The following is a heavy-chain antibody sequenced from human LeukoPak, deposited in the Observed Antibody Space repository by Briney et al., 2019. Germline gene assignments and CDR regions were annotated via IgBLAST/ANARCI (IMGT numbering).Heavy chain of an antibody. CDR3: ARHYASGTYPLDY. J-gene: IGHJ4*02. D-gene: IGHD3-10*01. CDR2: IYYSGST. Sequence: SETLSLTCTVSSGSISSYYWSWIRQPPGKGLEWIGNIYYSGSTNPSLDYNPSLRSRVTISVDTSKNQFSLKLSSVTAADTAVYYCARHYASGTYPLDYWGPGTLVTVSS. CDR1: SGSISSYY. V-gene: IGHV4-59*01.